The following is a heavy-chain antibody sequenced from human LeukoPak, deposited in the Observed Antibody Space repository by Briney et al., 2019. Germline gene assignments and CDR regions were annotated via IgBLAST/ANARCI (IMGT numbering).Heavy chain of an antibody. V-gene: IGHV1-46*01. Sequence: GASVKVSCKASGHTFSRSYMHWVRQAPGQGLEWMGVINPSGTWTSYAQKFRGRITMTRDMSTSTDYMELRSLGFEDTAVYYCARARVRVDAFDIWGQGTMVTVSS. CDR2: INPSGTWT. J-gene: IGHJ3*02. CDR3: ARARVRVDAFDI. CDR1: GHTFSRSY. D-gene: IGHD1-1*01.